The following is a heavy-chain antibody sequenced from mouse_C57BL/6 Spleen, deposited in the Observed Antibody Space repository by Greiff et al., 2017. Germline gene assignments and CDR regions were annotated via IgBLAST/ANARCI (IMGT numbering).Heavy chain of an antibody. Sequence: EVKLQESGGDLVKPGGSLKLSCAASGFTFSSYGMSWVRQTPDKRLEWVATISSGGSYTYYPDSVKGRFTISRDNAKNTLYLQMSSLKSEDTAMYYCAREGYDGYYDWYFDVWGTGTTVTVSS. CDR3: AREGYDGYYDWYFDV. V-gene: IGHV5-6*01. J-gene: IGHJ1*03. CDR1: GFTFSSYG. D-gene: IGHD2-3*01. CDR2: ISSGGSYT.